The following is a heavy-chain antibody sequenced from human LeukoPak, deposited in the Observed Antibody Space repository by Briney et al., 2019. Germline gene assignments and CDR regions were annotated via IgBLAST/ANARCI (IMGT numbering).Heavy chain of an antibody. CDR2: INHSGST. CDR3: VRHFRGSPYYFDY. D-gene: IGHD5-12*01. CDR1: GGSFSGYY. Sequence: PSETLSLTCAVYGGSFSGYYWSWIRQPPGKGLEWIGEINHSGSTNYNPSLKSRVTISVDTSKNQFSLKLSSVTAADTAVYYCVRHFRGSPYYFDYWGQGTLVTVSS. V-gene: IGHV4-34*01. J-gene: IGHJ4*02.